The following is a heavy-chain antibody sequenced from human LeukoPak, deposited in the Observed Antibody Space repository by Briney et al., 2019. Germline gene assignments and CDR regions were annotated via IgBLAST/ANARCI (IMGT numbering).Heavy chain of an antibody. Sequence: GGSLRLSCAASGFTFSSYEMNWVRQAPRKGLEWVSYISSSGSTIYYADSVKGRFTISRDNAKNSLYLQMNSLRAEDTAVYYCAREYCSGGSCLNWFDPWGQGTLVTVSS. J-gene: IGHJ5*02. CDR3: AREYCSGGSCLNWFDP. V-gene: IGHV3-48*03. D-gene: IGHD2-15*01. CDR1: GFTFSSYE. CDR2: ISSSGSTI.